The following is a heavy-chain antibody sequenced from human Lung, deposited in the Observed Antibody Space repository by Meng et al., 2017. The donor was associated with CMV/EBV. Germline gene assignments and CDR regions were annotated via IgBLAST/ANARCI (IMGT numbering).Heavy chain of an antibody. CDR2: IKSDGRSS. Sequence: KLSCVASGCTFSSYWMHCVRHAPGKGLVWVSRIKSDGRSSAYADSVRCRFTISRDKAKNTLYLKMNSLRADDTAVYYCARENYRQYYYYGMDVWGQGTXVTGAS. J-gene: IGHJ6*02. CDR1: GCTFSSYW. CDR3: ARENYRQYYYYGMDV. D-gene: IGHD1-7*01. V-gene: IGHV3-74*01.